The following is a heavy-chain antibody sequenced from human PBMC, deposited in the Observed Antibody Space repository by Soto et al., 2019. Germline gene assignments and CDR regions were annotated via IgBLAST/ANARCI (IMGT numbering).Heavy chain of an antibody. CDR1: GGSISSYY. CDR3: ARGGYDFWSRDYYYGMDV. J-gene: IGHJ6*02. D-gene: IGHD3-3*01. Sequence: ETLSLTCTVSGGSISSYYWSWIRQPAGKGLEWIGRIYTSGSTNYNPSLKSRVTMSVDTSKNQFSLKLSSVTAADTAVYYCARGGYDFWSRDYYYGMDVWGQGATVTVSS. CDR2: IYTSGST. V-gene: IGHV4-4*07.